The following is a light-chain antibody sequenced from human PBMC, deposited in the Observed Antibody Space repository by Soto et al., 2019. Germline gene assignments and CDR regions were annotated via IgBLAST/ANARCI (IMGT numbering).Light chain of an antibody. CDR1: SSDVGGYNY. V-gene: IGLV2-14*03. Sequence: QSALTQPASVSGSPGQSITISCTGTSSDVGGYNYVSWYQQHPGKAPKLIIYNVSDRPSGVSNRFSGSKSGNTASLTISGLQAEDEADYSCSSYTRSGTLYVFGTGTQLTVL. J-gene: IGLJ1*01. CDR3: SSYTRSGTLYV. CDR2: NVS.